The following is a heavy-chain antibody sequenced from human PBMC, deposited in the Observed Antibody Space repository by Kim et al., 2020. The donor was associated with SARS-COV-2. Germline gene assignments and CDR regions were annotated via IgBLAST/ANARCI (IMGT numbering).Heavy chain of an antibody. J-gene: IGHJ6*01. CDR2: ISYDGSNK. D-gene: IGHD1-26*01. CDR1: GFTFSSYA. CDR3: ARVLVGATTLYYYYGMDV. V-gene: IGHV3-30-3*01. Sequence: GGSLRLSCAASGFTFSSYAMHWVRQAPGKGLEWVAVISYDGSNKYYADSVKGRFTISRDNSKNTLYLQMNSLRAEDTAVYYCARVLVGATTLYYYYGMDV.